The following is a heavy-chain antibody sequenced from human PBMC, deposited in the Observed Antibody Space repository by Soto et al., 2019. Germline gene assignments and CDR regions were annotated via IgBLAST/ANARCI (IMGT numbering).Heavy chain of an antibody. J-gene: IGHJ4*02. Sequence: QVQLQESGPGLVKPSETLSLTCTVSGGSINNYYGSWIRQPPGKGLEWIGYVYYSGNTNYNPSLKSRVTISVHTANNQFSLEPSSVTAADTAVYCCAGDPRAALGYFAYWSQGTLVTVSS. D-gene: IGHD3-16*01. CDR3: AGDPRAALGYFAY. CDR1: GGSINNYY. CDR2: VYYSGNT. V-gene: IGHV4-59*01.